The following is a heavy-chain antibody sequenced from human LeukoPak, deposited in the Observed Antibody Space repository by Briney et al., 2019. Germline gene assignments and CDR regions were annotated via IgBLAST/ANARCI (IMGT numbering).Heavy chain of an antibody. CDR1: GGSMSSGSYH. J-gene: IGHJ4*02. D-gene: IGHD4-23*01. V-gene: IGHV4-61*02. CDR3: ARGYGGYVDY. Sequence: SQTLSLTCSVSGGSMSSGSYHWGWIRQPAGKGLESIGRIYISGSTHYNPSLKSRVTISVDTSKNQFSLQLTSVTAADTAVYYCARGYGGYVDYRGQGTLVTVSS. CDR2: IYISGST.